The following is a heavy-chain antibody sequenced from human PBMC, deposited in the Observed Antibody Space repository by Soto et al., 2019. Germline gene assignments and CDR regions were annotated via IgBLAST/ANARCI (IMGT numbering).Heavy chain of an antibody. V-gene: IGHV4-31*03. CDR3: ARLVYGDYEYYYYGMDV. D-gene: IGHD4-17*01. Sequence: SETLSLTCTVSGGSISSSSYYWGWIRQHPGKGLEWIGYIYYSGSTYYNPSLKSRVTISVDTSKNQFSLKLSSVTAADTAVYYCARLVYGDYEYYYYGMDVWGQGTTVTVSS. CDR2: IYYSGST. CDR1: GGSISSSSYY. J-gene: IGHJ6*02.